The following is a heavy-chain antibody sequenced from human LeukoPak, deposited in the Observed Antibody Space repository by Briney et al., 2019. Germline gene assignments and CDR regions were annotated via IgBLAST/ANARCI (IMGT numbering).Heavy chain of an antibody. Sequence: PSETLSLTCTVSGDSFTSSSHHWGWIRQPPEKGLDWIGEITRTGRINYNPALKGRVTMSLDTSKNQFSLELSSMTAADTAVYYCARLFDWGSDHWYFDLWGRGTLVTVSS. CDR3: ARLFDWGSDHWYFDL. CDR1: GDSFTSSSHH. CDR2: ITRTGRI. J-gene: IGHJ2*01. V-gene: IGHV4-39*01. D-gene: IGHD3-9*01.